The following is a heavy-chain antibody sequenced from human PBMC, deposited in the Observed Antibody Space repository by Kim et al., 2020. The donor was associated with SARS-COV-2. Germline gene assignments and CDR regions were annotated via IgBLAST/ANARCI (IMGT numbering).Heavy chain of an antibody. J-gene: IGHJ5*01. V-gene: IGHV3-21*01. CDR1: GFTFSSFT. CDR3: ARDFSSSGWAAWFDS. CDR2: ISSTSTYI. Sequence: GGSLRLSCAASGFTFSSFTMNWIRQAPGKGLEWVSSISSTSTYIYYADSVKGRFTISRDNAKNSLYLQMKSLRAEDTAVYYCARDFSSSGWAAWFDSWGQGTLVTVSS. D-gene: IGHD6-19*01.